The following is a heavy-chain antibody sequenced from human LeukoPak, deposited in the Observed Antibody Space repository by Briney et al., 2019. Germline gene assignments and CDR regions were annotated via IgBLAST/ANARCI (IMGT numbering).Heavy chain of an antibody. CDR2: IYYSGST. Sequence: PSETLSLTCTVSGGSISSSSYYWGWIRQPPGKGLEWIGSIYYSGSTYYNPSLKSRVTISVDTSKNQFSLKLSSVTAADTAVYYCARTATGTTGGFDYWGQGTLVTVSS. D-gene: IGHD1-7*01. J-gene: IGHJ4*02. CDR1: GGSISSSSYY. CDR3: ARTATGTTGGFDY. V-gene: IGHV4-39*07.